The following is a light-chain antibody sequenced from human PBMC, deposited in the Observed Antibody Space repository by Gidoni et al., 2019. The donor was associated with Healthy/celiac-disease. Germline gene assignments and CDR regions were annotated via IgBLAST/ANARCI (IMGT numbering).Light chain of an antibody. CDR1: QSISSY. Sequence: DIQITQSPSSLSASVGDIVTITCRASQSISSYLNWYQQKPGKAPKLLIYAASSLKSGVPSRFSGSGSGTDFTITISSLQPEDFETYYCQQSYSTPQTFGQGTKLEIK. CDR2: AAS. J-gene: IGKJ2*01. V-gene: IGKV1-39*01. CDR3: QQSYSTPQT.